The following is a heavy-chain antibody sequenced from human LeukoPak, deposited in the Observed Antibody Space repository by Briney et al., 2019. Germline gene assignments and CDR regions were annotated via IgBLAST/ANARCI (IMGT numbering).Heavy chain of an antibody. CDR1: GFIFSNNV. CDR2: INSAGSTT. CDR3: SRGTKITLVRGAIDY. Sequence: GGSLRLSCVASGFIFSNNVMNWVRQAPGKGLEWVSYINSAGSTTYYADSVKGRFTISRDNAKNSLYLQMNSLRGEDTAVYYCSRGTKITLVRGAIDYWGQGTLVTVSS. D-gene: IGHD3-10*01. J-gene: IGHJ4*02. V-gene: IGHV3-48*03.